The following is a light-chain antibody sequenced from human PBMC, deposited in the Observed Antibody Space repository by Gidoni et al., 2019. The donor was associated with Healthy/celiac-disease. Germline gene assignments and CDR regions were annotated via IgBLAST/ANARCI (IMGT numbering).Light chain of an antibody. Sequence: QSALTQPASVSVSPGQSITISCTGTSSYVWSYNLVSWYQQHPGKAPKLMIYEGSKRPSGVSNRFSGSKSGNTASLTISGLQAEDEADYYCCSYAGSSIVVFGGGTKLTVL. J-gene: IGLJ2*01. V-gene: IGLV2-23*01. CDR3: CSYAGSSIVV. CDR1: SSYVWSYNL. CDR2: EGS.